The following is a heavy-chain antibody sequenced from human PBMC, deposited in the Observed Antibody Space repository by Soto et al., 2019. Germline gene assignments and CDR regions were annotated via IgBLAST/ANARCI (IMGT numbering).Heavy chain of an antibody. CDR3: ASERHGDSGSYYVFDY. CDR1: GGTFSSYA. Sequence: QVQLVQSGAEVKKPGSSVKVSCKASGGTFSSYAISWVRQAPGQGLEWMGGIIPIFGTANYAQKFQGRVTITXXEXTXXAYMELSSLRSEDTAVYYCASERHGDSGSYYVFDYWGQGTLVTVSS. CDR2: IIPIFGTA. J-gene: IGHJ4*02. V-gene: IGHV1-69*05. D-gene: IGHD1-26*01.